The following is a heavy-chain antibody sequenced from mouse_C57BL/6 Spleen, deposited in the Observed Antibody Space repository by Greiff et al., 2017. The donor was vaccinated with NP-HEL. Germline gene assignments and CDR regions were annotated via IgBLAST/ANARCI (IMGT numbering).Heavy chain of an antibody. V-gene: IGHV5-12*01. CDR1: GFTFSDYY. CDR3: ARLLTTGVATRDAMDY. D-gene: IGHD1-1*01. Sequence: EVKLMESGGGLVQPGGSLKLSCAASGFTFSDYYMYWVRQTPEKRLEWVAYISNGGGSTYYPDTVKGRFTLSRDNAKNTLYLQMSRLKSEDTAMYYCARLLTTGVATRDAMDYWGQGTSVTVSS. CDR2: ISNGGGST. J-gene: IGHJ4*01.